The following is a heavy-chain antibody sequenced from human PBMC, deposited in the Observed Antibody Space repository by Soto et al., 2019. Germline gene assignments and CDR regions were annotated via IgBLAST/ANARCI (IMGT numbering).Heavy chain of an antibody. CDR2: IRSKAYGGTT. D-gene: IGHD3-22*01. Sequence: HPGGSLRLSCTASGFTFGDYVMSWVRQAPGKGLEWVGFIRSKAYGGTTEYAASVKGRFTISRDDSKRIAYLQMNSLKTEDTGVYYCTRGNTMIVVAGIYYYGMDVWGQGTTVTVSS. V-gene: IGHV3-49*04. CDR3: TRGNTMIVVAGIYYYGMDV. J-gene: IGHJ6*02. CDR1: GFTFGDYV.